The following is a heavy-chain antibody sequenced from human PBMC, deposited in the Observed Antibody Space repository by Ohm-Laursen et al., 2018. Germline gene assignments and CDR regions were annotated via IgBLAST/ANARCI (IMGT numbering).Heavy chain of an antibody. CDR2: IYYSGST. V-gene: IGHV4-31*03. Sequence: LSLTCTVSGGSISSGGYYWSWIRQHPGKGLEWIGYIYYSGSTYYNPSLKSRVTISVDTSKNQFSLKLSSVTAADTAVYYCARDRNYDSKWYWDAFDIWGQGTMVTVSS. CDR3: ARDRNYDSKWYWDAFDI. CDR1: GGSISSGGYY. D-gene: IGHD3-22*01. J-gene: IGHJ3*02.